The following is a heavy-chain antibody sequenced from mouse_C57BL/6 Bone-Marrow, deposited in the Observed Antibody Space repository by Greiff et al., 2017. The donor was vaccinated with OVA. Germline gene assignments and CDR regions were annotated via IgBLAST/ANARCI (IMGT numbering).Heavy chain of an antibody. J-gene: IGHJ4*01. CDR2: IWSGGST. Sequence: VQRVESGPGLVQPSQSLSIPCTVSGFSLTSYGVHWVRQSPGKGLEWLGVIWSGGSTDYNAAFISRLSISKDNSKSQVFFKMNSLQADDTAIYYCARKLYPRDYAMDYWGQGTSVTVSA. CDR3: ARKLYPRDYAMDY. CDR1: GFSLTSYG. D-gene: IGHD2-12*01. V-gene: IGHV2-2*01.